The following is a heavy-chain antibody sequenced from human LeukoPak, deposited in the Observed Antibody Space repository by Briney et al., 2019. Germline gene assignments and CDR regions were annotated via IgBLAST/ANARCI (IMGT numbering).Heavy chain of an antibody. Sequence: GGSLRLSCAASGFTFSSYAMSWVRQAPGKGLEWVSAISGSGGSSYYADSVKGRFTISRDNSKNTLYLQMNSLRAEDTAVYYCAKGGYYDSKHYFDYWGQGTLVTVSS. D-gene: IGHD3-22*01. CDR1: GFTFSSYA. CDR3: AKGGYYDSKHYFDY. J-gene: IGHJ4*02. V-gene: IGHV3-23*01. CDR2: ISGSGGSS.